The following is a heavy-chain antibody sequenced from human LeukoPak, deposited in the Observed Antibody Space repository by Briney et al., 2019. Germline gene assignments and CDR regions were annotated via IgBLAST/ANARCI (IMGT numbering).Heavy chain of an antibody. CDR1: GFTFSTYS. CDR2: ISSSSTTM. D-gene: IGHD3/OR15-3a*01. J-gene: IGHJ4*02. V-gene: IGHV3-48*01. Sequence: GGSLRLSCEASGFTFSTYSMNWVRQAPGKGLEWVSYISSSSTTMYNADSVKGRFTISRDNAKNSLYLQMNSLRAEDTAVYYCATADFLDYWGQGTLVTVPS. CDR3: ATADFLDY.